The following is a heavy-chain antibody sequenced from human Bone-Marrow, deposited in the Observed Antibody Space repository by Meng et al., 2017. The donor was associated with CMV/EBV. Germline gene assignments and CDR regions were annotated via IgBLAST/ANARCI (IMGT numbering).Heavy chain of an antibody. V-gene: IGHV1-18*01. D-gene: IGHD3-10*01. J-gene: IGHJ4*02. CDR3: ARDWELGY. CDR1: GYTFTRFG. Sequence: ASVKVSCKTSGYTFTRFGVTWMRQAPGQGLEWMGWVSADNGDTNYAQKFQGRVTMTTDTSTTTAFMELRSLTSDDTAVYYCARDWELGYWGQGTLVTVSS. CDR2: VSADNGDT.